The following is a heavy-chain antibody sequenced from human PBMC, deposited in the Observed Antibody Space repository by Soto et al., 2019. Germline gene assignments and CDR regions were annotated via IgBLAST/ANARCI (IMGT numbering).Heavy chain of an antibody. V-gene: IGHV3-48*02. Sequence: EVQLVESGGGLVQPGGSLRLSCAASGFTFSSYSMNWVRQAPGKGPEWVSYISSSSSTIYYADSVKGRFTISRDNAKSSVYLQMTSVRDEDTAVYYCARVHIDIVVVVSATVDYWGQGALVTVSS. D-gene: IGHD2-15*01. CDR1: GFTFSSYS. J-gene: IGHJ4*02. CDR3: ARVHIDIVVVVSATVDY. CDR2: ISSSSSTI.